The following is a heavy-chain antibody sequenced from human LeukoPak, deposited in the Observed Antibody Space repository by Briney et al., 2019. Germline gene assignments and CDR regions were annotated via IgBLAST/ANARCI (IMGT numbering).Heavy chain of an antibody. V-gene: IGHV1-24*01. J-gene: IGHJ4*01. CDR3: TAGVAVSRWYYFDY. CDR1: GYSLTDFS. Sequence: VASVKVSCKVSGYSLTDFSINWVRQAPGKGFEWMGGFAPEDGERIYAQKFQGRVTMTEDTSADTAYMGLSSLKSEDTAVYFCTAGVAVSRWYYFDYWGQGTLVTVSS. D-gene: IGHD6-13*01. CDR2: FAPEDGER.